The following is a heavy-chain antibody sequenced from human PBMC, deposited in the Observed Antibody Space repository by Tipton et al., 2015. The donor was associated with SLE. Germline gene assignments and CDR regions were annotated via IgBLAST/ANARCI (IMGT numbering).Heavy chain of an antibody. Sequence: SLRLSCAASGFTFSSYAMSWVRQAPGKGLEWVSAISGSGGSTYYADSVKGRFTISRDNSKNTLYLQMNSLRAEDTAVYYCARYFGSYDAFDIWGQGTMVTVSS. D-gene: IGHD1-26*01. CDR1: GFTFSSYA. CDR2: ISGSGGST. CDR3: ARYFGSYDAFDI. J-gene: IGHJ3*02. V-gene: IGHV3-23*01.